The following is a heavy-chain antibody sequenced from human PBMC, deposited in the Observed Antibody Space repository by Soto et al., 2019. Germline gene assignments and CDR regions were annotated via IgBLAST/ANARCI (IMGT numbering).Heavy chain of an antibody. CDR2: IVVGSGNT. V-gene: IGHV1-58*01. CDR3: ARAPTIGTVWGRDYSSFFDI. D-gene: IGHD3-16*01. CDR1: GFTVTSSA. J-gene: IGHJ6*02. Sequence: ASGKVSCKASGFTVTSSAVQGVRQARGQRLEWIGWIVVGSGNTNYAQKFQERVTITRDMSTSTAYMELSSLEASDTAMYFCARAPTIGTVWGRDYSSFFDISGQGTTVTVSS.